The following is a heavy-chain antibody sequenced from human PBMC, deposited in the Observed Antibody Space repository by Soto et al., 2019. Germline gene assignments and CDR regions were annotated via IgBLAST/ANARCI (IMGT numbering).Heavy chain of an antibody. J-gene: IGHJ6*02. Sequence: SETLSLTCTVSGGSISSYYWSWIRQPPGKGLEWIGYIYYSGSTNYNPSLKSRVTISVDTSKNQFSLKLSSATAADTAVYYCARDGGFGMDVWGQGTTVTVSS. V-gene: IGHV4-59*01. CDR3: ARDGGFGMDV. CDR1: GGSISSYY. CDR2: IYYSGST.